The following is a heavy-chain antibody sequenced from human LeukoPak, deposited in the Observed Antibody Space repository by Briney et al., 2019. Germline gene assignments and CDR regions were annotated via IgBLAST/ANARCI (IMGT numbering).Heavy chain of an antibody. V-gene: IGHV3-30*18. J-gene: IGHJ4*02. Sequence: GTSLRLSCAASGFTFSSHGIHWARQAPGKGLEWVAVVSSDGGTTYYADSVKGRFTISRDNSKNTLYLQMNSLRGEDTAIYYCTKESATGSRYSFDYWGQGTLVTVSS. D-gene: IGHD2-15*01. CDR3: TKESATGSRYSFDY. CDR1: GFTFSSHG. CDR2: VSSDGGTT.